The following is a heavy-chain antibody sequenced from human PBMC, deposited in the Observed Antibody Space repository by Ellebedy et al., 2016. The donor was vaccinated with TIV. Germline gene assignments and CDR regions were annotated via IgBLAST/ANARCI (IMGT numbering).Heavy chain of an antibody. CDR3: AKGRGGGSDSSAPRYYFDY. D-gene: IGHD3-22*01. CDR2: INSRGGST. V-gene: IGHV3-23*01. CDR1: GFTFSGYA. J-gene: IGHJ4*02. Sequence: GESLKISCAASGFTFSGYAMSWVRQAPGKRLEWVSGINSRGGSTYYADSVKGRFTISRDNSKNTLYLQMNGLRAEDTAIYYCAKGRGGGSDSSAPRYYFDYWGLGTLVTVSS.